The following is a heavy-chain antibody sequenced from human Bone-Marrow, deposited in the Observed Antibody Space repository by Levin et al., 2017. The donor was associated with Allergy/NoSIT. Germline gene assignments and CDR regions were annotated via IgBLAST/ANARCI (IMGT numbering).Heavy chain of an antibody. CDR3: AKEGLAVAGYYFDS. CDR2: ISGSGTIT. J-gene: IGHJ4*02. CDR1: GFTFSSYA. D-gene: IGHD6-19*01. V-gene: IGHV3-23*01. Sequence: HAGGSLRLSCAASGFTFSSYAMSWVRQAPGQGLEWVSSISGSGTITHYAESVKGRFTISRDISKNMLHLQMNSLRAEDTAIYFCAKEGLAVAGYYFDSWGQGTLVTVSS.